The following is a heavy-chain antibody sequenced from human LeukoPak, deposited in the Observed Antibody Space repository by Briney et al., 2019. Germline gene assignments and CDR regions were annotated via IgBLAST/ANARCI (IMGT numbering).Heavy chain of an antibody. V-gene: IGHV4-59*01. CDR3: ARYYYGSGSLDASDI. CDR1: GGSISSYY. Sequence: PSETLSLTCTVSGGSISSYYWSWIRQPPGKGLEWIGYIYYSGSTNYNPSLKSRVTISVDTSKNQFSLKLSSVTAADTAVYYCARYYYGSGSLDASDIWGQGTMVTVSS. J-gene: IGHJ3*02. CDR2: IYYSGST. D-gene: IGHD3-10*01.